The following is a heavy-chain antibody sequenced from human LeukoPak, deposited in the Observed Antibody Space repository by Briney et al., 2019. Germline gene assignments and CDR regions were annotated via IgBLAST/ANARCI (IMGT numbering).Heavy chain of an antibody. CDR2: IDPSDSYT. J-gene: IGHJ4*02. CDR3: ARPRYSSGWYFDF. V-gene: IGHV5-10-1*01. D-gene: IGHD6-19*01. Sequence: KRGESLRISCKGSGYSFTSYWISRVRQMPGKGLEWMGRIDPSDSYTNYSPSFQGHVTISTDKSINTAYLQWSSLKASDTATYYCARPRYSSGWYFDFWGQGTLVTVSS. CDR1: GYSFTSYW.